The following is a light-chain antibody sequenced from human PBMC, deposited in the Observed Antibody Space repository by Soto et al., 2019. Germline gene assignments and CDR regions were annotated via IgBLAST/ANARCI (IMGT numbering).Light chain of an antibody. Sequence: MSQSPSTLSASVGDRVTLTCRASQSIGDSLAWYQQKPGQAPRLLIYDASNRATGIPARFSGSGSGTEFTLTISSLQSEDFAVYYCQQYNKWPVTFGGGTKV. CDR2: DAS. J-gene: IGKJ4*01. CDR1: QSIGDS. CDR3: QQYNKWPVT. V-gene: IGKV3D-15*01.